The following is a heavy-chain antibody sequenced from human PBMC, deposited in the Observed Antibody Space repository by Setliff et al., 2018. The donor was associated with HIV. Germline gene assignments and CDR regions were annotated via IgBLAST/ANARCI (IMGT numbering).Heavy chain of an antibody. CDR1: GGPFSGYY. CDR2: INYSGST. CDR3: ARLAASIAARRRFDY. V-gene: IGHV4-34*01. Sequence: PSETLSLTCVVYGGPFSGYYWGWIRQPPGKGLEWIGSINYSGSTYQDPSLKSRVTISVDTSKNQYSLKLSSVTAADTAVYYCARLAASIAARRRFDYWGQGTLVTVSS. J-gene: IGHJ4*02. D-gene: IGHD6-6*01.